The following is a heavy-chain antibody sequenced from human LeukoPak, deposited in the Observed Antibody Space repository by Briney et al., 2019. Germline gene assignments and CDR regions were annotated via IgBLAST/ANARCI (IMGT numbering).Heavy chain of an antibody. CDR3: ARDLYCSSTSCYPYYYYYMDV. D-gene: IGHD2-2*01. J-gene: IGHJ6*03. Sequence: ASVKVSCKASGYTFTSYGISWARQAPGQGLEWMGWISAYNGNTNYAQKLQGRVTMTTDTSTSTAYMELRSLRSDDTAVYYCARDLYCSSTSCYPYYYYYMDVWGQGTTVTVSS. CDR1: GYTFTSYG. CDR2: ISAYNGNT. V-gene: IGHV1-18*01.